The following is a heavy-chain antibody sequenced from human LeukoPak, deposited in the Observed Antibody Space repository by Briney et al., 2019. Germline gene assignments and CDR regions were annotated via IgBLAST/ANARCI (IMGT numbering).Heavy chain of an antibody. CDR2: IWYDGSNK. CDR1: GFTFSRYG. J-gene: IGHJ4*02. D-gene: IGHD2-2*01. Sequence: GGSLRLSCAASGFTFSRYGMHWLRQAPGTGLELVAVIWYDGSNKDYTDSVRGRFTISRDNSENMLYLQMNSLRVEDTAVYYCASRSSVFDYWGQGTLVTVSS. CDR3: ASRSSVFDY. V-gene: IGHV3-33*01.